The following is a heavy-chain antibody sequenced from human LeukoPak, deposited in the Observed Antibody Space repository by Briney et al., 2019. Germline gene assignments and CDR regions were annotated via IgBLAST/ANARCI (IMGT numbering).Heavy chain of an antibody. CDR3: ARHDCSHYNCPLDF. CDR2: IKQDGVAK. V-gene: IGHV3-7*01. J-gene: IGHJ4*02. D-gene: IGHD1-1*01. Sequence: GGSVRLSCAASGFTFSYYWMTWVRQAPGKGLEWVANIKQDGVAKDYADSVRGRFTISRDNGKNSLYLQMNTLRAEDTAVYFCARHDCSHYNCPLDFWGQGSLVSVSS. CDR1: GFTFSYYW.